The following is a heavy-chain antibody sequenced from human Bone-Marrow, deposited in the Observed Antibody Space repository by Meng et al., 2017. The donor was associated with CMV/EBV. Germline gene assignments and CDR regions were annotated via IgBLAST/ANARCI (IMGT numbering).Heavy chain of an antibody. J-gene: IGHJ4*02. V-gene: IGHV3-23*01. D-gene: IGHD1-26*01. Sequence: SCAASGFTFSAYAMSWVRQAPGKGLEWVSGIGASNGHTSYADSVKGRFTISRDNSNNILGLQMNSLRAEDTAVYYCAKKCGGSNCLDYWGQGTLVTVSS. CDR3: AKKCGGSNCLDY. CDR2: IGASNGHT. CDR1: GFTFSAYA.